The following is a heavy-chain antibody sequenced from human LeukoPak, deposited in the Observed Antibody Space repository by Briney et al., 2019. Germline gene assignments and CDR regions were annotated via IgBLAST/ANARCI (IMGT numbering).Heavy chain of an antibody. CDR1: GFTFSSYA. CDR3: ARDLETYYYGSGTYLPLGY. CDR2: ISSSSSTI. J-gene: IGHJ4*02. Sequence: GGSLRLSCAASGFTFSSYAMNWVRQAPGKGLEWISYISSSSSTIYYADSVKGRFTISRDNAKNSLYLQMNSLRDEDTAVYYCARDLETYYYGSGTYLPLGYWGQGTLVTVSS. D-gene: IGHD3-10*01. V-gene: IGHV3-48*02.